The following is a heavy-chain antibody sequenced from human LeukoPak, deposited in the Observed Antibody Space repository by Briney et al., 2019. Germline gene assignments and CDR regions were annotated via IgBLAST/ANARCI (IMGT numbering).Heavy chain of an antibody. CDR2: IYYSGST. J-gene: IGHJ4*02. Sequence: SETLSLTCTVSGGSVSSHYWSWIRQPPGKGLEWIGYIYYSGSTNYNPSLTSRVTISVDTSKNQFSLKLTSVTAADTAVYYCARWSRKCSYDLPDYWGQGTLVTVSS. V-gene: IGHV4-59*02. D-gene: IGHD5-12*01. CDR3: ARWSRKCSYDLPDY. CDR1: GGSVSSHY.